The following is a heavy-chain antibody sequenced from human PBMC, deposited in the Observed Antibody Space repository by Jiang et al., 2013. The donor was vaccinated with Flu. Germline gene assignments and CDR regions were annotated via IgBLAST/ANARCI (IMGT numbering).Heavy chain of an antibody. J-gene: IGHJ6*02. Sequence: SQTLSLTCAISGDSVFGNSVTWNWIRQSPSRGLEWLGRTYYRSAWYDDYAVSVKGRITVSPDTSKNQFSLHLNSVTPEDTAVYYCARGVWISELPLYGMDVWGQGTTV. D-gene: IGHD1-26*01. CDR2: TYYRSAWYD. CDR1: GDSVFGNSVT. V-gene: IGHV6-1*01. CDR3: ARGVWISELPLYGMDV.